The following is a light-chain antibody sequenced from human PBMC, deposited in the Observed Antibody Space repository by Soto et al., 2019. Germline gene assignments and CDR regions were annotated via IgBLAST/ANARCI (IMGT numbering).Light chain of an antibody. CDR2: SNN. V-gene: IGLV1-44*01. J-gene: IGLJ2*01. CDR3: AAWDDSLNGVV. Sequence: QSVLTQPPSASGTPGQGVTLPWFGNRLNIGSNTLNWYQQVPGTAPKILIYSNNQRPSGVPDRFSGSRSATSASLAISGLQSEDEADYYCAAWDDSLNGVVFGGGTKLTVL. CDR1: RLNIGSNT.